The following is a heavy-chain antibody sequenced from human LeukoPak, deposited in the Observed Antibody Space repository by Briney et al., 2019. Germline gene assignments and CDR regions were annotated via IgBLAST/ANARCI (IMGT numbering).Heavy chain of an antibody. CDR2: ISSSGSSI. D-gene: IGHD3-22*01. CDR3: ARGLYPDYYVSSGSSPPEH. J-gene: IGHJ1*01. CDR1: GFTFSSYS. Sequence: GGSLRLSCAASGFTFSSYSMNWGRQAPGKGLEWVSSISSSGSSIYYADSMQGRFTISRDNSMTSLFLQMTSLRAEDTAVYYCARGLYPDYYVSSGSSPPEHWGQGTLVTVSS. V-gene: IGHV3-21*01.